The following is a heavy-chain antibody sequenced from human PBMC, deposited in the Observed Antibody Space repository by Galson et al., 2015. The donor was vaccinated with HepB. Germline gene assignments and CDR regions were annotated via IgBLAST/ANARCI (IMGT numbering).Heavy chain of an antibody. CDR3: ARDHIKTPLLWFGELLPFDY. CDR2: IWYDGSNK. J-gene: IGHJ4*02. D-gene: IGHD3-10*01. CDR1: GFTFSGYG. Sequence: SLRLSCAASGFTFSGYGMHWVRQAPGKGLEWVAVIWYDGSNKYYADSVKGRFTISRDNSKNTLYLQMNSLRAEDTAVYYCARDHIKTPLLWFGELLPFDYWGQGTLVTVSS. V-gene: IGHV3-33*01.